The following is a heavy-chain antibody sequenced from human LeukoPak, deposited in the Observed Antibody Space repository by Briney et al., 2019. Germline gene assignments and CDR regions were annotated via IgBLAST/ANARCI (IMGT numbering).Heavy chain of an antibody. Sequence: LEASVKVSCKVSGYTLTELSMHWVRQAPGKGLEWMGGFDPEDGETIYAQKFQGRVTMTEDTSTDTAYMGLSSLRSEDTAVYYCATDSNDSYWFDPWGQGTLVTVSS. V-gene: IGHV1-24*01. D-gene: IGHD3-3*01. CDR1: GYTLTELS. CDR2: FDPEDGET. J-gene: IGHJ5*02. CDR3: ATDSNDSYWFDP.